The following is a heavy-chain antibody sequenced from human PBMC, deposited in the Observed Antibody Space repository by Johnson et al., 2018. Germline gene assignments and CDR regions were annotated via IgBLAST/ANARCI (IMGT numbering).Heavy chain of an antibody. D-gene: IGHD2-2*01. CDR3: ARDVFLTRGYQLLSGYFQH. CDR2: IKQDGSEK. J-gene: IGHJ1*01. Sequence: VQLVQSGGGLVQPGGSLRLPCAASGFTFSSYWMSWVRQAPGKGLEWVANIKQDGSEKYYVDSVKGRFTISRDNAKNSLYLQMNSLRAEDAAVYYCARDVFLTRGYQLLSGYFQHWGQGTLVTVSS. CDR1: GFTFSSYW. V-gene: IGHV3-7*01.